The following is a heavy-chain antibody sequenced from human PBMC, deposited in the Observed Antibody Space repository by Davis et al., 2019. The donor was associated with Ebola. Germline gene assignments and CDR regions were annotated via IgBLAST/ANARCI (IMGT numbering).Heavy chain of an antibody. D-gene: IGHD2-2*01. CDR3: ARDPSGRYCSSSSCYYFDY. CDR1: GFTFSDYY. J-gene: IGHJ4*02. V-gene: IGHV3-11*06. CDR2: ISSSSSYI. Sequence: GESLKISCAASGFTFSDYYMSWIRQAPGKGLEWVSSISSSSSYIYYADSVKGRFTISRDNAKNSLYLQMNSLRAEDTAVYYCARDPSGRYCSSSSCYYFDYWGQGTLVTVSS.